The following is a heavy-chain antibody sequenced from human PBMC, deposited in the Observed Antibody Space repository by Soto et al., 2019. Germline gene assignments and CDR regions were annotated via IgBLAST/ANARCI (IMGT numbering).Heavy chain of an antibody. Sequence: QLQLQESGPGLVKPSETLSLTCTVSGDSISSSTYSWGWIRQPPGRGLGWIGSIYYSGSTYYNPSLKSRVTISVDTSKNHFSLQLTSVTAADTAVYYCTRLRPPTGVVVAATPASSYYYYYMDVWGKGTTVTVSS. D-gene: IGHD2-15*01. V-gene: IGHV4-39*02. CDR2: IYYSGST. CDR1: GDSISSSTYS. CDR3: TRLRPPTGVVVAATPASSYYYYYMDV. J-gene: IGHJ6*03.